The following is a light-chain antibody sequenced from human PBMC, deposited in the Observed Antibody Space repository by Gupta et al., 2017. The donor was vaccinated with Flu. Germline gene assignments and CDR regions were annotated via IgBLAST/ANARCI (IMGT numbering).Light chain of an antibody. Sequence: ETDMTQSPSTLSASPGDRATLSCRASQNIGSDLAWYQQTPGQAPRLLIYSASRRATGTPSKFSGSGSGTDFSLTISSLQSEEFGVYCCQQHNNCLKTFGQGTKLEIK. V-gene: IGKV3-15*01. CDR2: SAS. CDR1: QNIGSD. J-gene: IGKJ2*01. CDR3: QQHNNCLKT.